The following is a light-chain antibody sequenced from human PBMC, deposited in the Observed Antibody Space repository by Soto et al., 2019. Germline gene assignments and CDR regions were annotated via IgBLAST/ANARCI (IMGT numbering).Light chain of an antibody. CDR3: QQCRTWPLT. CDR1: QNVYNN. CDR2: DAS. Sequence: EIVMTQSPATLSVSPGEGATLSCKASQNVYNNLAWYQQRPGQPPRLLIYDASTRATGISARFSGSGYGTEFTLTISSLQSEDFAVYFCQQCRTWPLTFGVGAKVDI. J-gene: IGKJ4*01. V-gene: IGKV3-15*01.